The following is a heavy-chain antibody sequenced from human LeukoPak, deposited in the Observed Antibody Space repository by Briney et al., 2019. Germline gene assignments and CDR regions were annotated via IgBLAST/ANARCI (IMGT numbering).Heavy chain of an antibody. CDR2: IWYDGSNK. CDR3: ARDSAPLSSAGQDFDY. CDR1: GFTFSSYG. J-gene: IGHJ4*02. Sequence: PGGSLRLSCAASGFTFSSYGMHWVRQAPGKGLEWVAVIWYDGSNKYYADSVKGRFTISRDNSKNTLYLQMNSLRAEDTAAYYCARDSAPLSSAGQDFDYWGQGTLVTVSS. V-gene: IGHV3-33*01. D-gene: IGHD3-10*01.